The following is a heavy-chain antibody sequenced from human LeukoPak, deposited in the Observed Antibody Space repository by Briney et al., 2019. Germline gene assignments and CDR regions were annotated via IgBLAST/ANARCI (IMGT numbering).Heavy chain of an antibody. V-gene: IGHV1-2*02. Sequence: GASVKVSCKASGYTFTDYYMHWVRQAPGHGLEWMGWINPKSGDTNYAQKFQGRVTMTRDTSISTAYMELSRLRSDDTAVYYCARAKRTSMGDGDAPDYYYYYMDVWGKGTTVTISS. CDR2: INPKSGDT. CDR1: GYTFTDYY. J-gene: IGHJ6*03. CDR3: ARAKRTSMGDGDAPDYYYYYMDV. D-gene: IGHD4-17*01.